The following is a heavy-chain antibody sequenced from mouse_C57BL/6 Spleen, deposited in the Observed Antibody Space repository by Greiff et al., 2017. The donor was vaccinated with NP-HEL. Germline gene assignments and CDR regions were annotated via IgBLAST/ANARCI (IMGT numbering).Heavy chain of an antibody. J-gene: IGHJ2*01. CDR1: GFTFSSYA. V-gene: IGHV5-9-1*02. CDR3: TRDATVVAPRNYFDY. CDR2: ISSGGDYI. D-gene: IGHD1-1*01. Sequence: EVQLVESGEGLVKPGGSLKLSCAASGFTFSSYAMSWVRQTPEKRLEWVAYISSGGDYIYYADTVKGRFTISRDNARNTLYLQMSSLKSEDTAMYYCTRDATVVAPRNYFDYWGQGTTLTVSS.